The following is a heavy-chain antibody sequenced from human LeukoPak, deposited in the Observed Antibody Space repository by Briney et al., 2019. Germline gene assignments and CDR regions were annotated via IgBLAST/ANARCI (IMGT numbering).Heavy chain of an antibody. CDR1: GFTFSSYA. D-gene: IGHD3-3*01. J-gene: IGHJ4*02. CDR3: AKGHVLRFLEWLPRLYFDY. Sequence: GGSLRLSCAASGFTFSSYAMSWVRQAPGKGLEWVSAISGSGGSTYYADSVKGRFTISRDNPKNTLYLQMNSLRAEDTAVYYCAKGHVLRFLEWLPRLYFDYWGQGTLVTVSS. CDR2: ISGSGGST. V-gene: IGHV3-23*01.